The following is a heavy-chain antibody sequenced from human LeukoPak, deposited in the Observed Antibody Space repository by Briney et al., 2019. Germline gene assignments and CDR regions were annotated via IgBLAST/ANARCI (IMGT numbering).Heavy chain of an antibody. CDR2: ISSSSSYI. Sequence: GGSLRLSCAASGFTFSSYSMNWVRQAPGKGLEWVSSISSSSSYIYYADSVKGRFTISRDNAKNSLYLQMNSLRAEDTAVYCCARARSYGGNPFDYWGRGTLVTVSS. CDR1: GFTFSSYS. J-gene: IGHJ4*02. V-gene: IGHV3-21*01. D-gene: IGHD4-23*01. CDR3: ARARSYGGNPFDY.